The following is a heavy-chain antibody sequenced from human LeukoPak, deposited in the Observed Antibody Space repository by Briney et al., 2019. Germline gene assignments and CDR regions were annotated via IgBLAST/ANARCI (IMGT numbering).Heavy chain of an antibody. CDR3: ARDTAAAATGY. D-gene: IGHD6-13*01. J-gene: IGHJ4*02. CDR2: MSYDGRKT. CDR1: GFSFSNYG. V-gene: IGHV3-30*03. Sequence: GRSLRLSCAASGFSFSNYGMHWVRQAPGKGLEWVAVMSYDGRKTYYADSVKGRFTISRDNSKNTLYLQMDSLRVEDTAVYYCARDTAAAATGYWGQGTLVTVSS.